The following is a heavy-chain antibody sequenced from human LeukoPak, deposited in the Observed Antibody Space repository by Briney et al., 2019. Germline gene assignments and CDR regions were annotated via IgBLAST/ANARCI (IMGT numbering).Heavy chain of an antibody. CDR1: GYTFTSYY. CDR2: INPNSGDT. CDR3: ARAYGSGTSYHPDY. V-gene: IGHV1-2*02. Sequence: ASVKVSCKASGYTFTSYYMHWVRQAPGQGLEWMGWINPNSGDTNSSQKLQDRVTLTRDTSISTAYMEPSSLTSDDTAVYYCARAYGSGTSYHPDYWGQGTLVTVSS. J-gene: IGHJ4*02. D-gene: IGHD3-10*01.